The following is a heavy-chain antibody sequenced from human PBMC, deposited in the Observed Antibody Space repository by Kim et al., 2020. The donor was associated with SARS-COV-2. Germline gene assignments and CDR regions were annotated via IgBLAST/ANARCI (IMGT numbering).Heavy chain of an antibody. CDR2: IIPIVDTA. D-gene: IGHD3-22*01. CDR3: ARGPFDSDSSACYLGYSFD. V-gene: IGHV1-69*13. Sequence: SVKVSCKASGGTFNSYAISWVRQAPGQGLEWMGGIIPIVDTANYAQKFQGRVSITADESTTTVYMDLSSLKYEDTAVYYCARGPFDSDSSACYLGYSFD. J-gene: IGHJ4*01. CDR1: GGTFNSYA.